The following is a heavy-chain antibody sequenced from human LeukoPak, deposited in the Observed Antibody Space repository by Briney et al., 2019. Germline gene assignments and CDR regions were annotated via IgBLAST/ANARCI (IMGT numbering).Heavy chain of an antibody. CDR2: ISSSSSYI. Sequence: PGGSLRLSCAASGFTFSSYSMNWVRQAPGKGLEWVSSISSSSSYIYYADSVKGRFTISRDNAKNSLYLQMNSLRAEDTAVYYCATSGYYGSGSDPFFDHWGQGTLVTVSS. V-gene: IGHV3-21*04. J-gene: IGHJ4*02. CDR3: ATSGYYGSGSDPFFDH. CDR1: GFTFSSYS. D-gene: IGHD3-10*01.